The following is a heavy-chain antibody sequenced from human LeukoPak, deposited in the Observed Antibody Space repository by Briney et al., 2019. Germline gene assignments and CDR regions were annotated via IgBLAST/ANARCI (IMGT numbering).Heavy chain of an antibody. Sequence: GGSLRLSCVASGFTFDDYAMHWVRQAPGKGLEWGSGISWNSGSIAYADSVKGRFTISRDNSKNTLYLQMNSLRAEDTAVYYCARENLGSPAPYYFDYWGQGTLVTVSS. V-gene: IGHV3-9*01. CDR1: GFTFDDYA. CDR2: ISWNSGSI. J-gene: IGHJ4*02. CDR3: ARENLGSPAPYYFDY. D-gene: IGHD3-16*01.